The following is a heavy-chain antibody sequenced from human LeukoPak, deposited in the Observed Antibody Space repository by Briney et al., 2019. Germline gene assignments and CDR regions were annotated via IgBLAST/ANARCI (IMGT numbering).Heavy chain of an antibody. CDR2: IIPIFGTA. J-gene: IGHJ6*03. CDR1: GGTFSSYA. Sequence: GASVKVSCKASGGTFSSYAISWVRQAPGQGLEWMGGIIPIFGTANYAQKFQGRVTITADESTSTAYMELSSLRSEDTAVYYCASAFDIAYYYYMDVWGKGTTVTVSS. V-gene: IGHV1-69*13. CDR3: ASAFDIAYYYYMDV. D-gene: IGHD2-15*01.